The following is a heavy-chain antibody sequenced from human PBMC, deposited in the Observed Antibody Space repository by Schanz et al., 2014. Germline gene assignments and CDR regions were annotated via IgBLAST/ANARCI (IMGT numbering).Heavy chain of an antibody. V-gene: IGHV3-23*04. J-gene: IGHJ5*02. CDR1: GFTFSTYA. Sequence: EVQLVESGGGFVQPGGSLRLSCAASGFTFSTYAMNWVRQAPGKGLEWVSSISGSAGFTYYADSVKGRFTVSRDNSKNTVYLHMNSLRDEDTAVYYCAKDMNREATAPESWGQGTLVVVSS. D-gene: IGHD5-12*01. CDR2: ISGSAGFT. CDR3: AKDMNREATAPES.